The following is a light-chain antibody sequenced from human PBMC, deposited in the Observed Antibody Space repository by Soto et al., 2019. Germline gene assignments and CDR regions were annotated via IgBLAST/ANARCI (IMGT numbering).Light chain of an antibody. V-gene: IGKV1-17*01. CDR2: AAS. CDR1: QSISSY. CDR3: QHYNSYSEA. J-gene: IGKJ1*01. Sequence: DIQMTQSPSSLSASVGDRVTITCRASQSISSYLNWYQQKPGKAPKLLIYAASSLQSGVPSRFSGSGSGTEFTLTISSLQPEDFATYYCQHYNSYSEAFGQGTKVDIK.